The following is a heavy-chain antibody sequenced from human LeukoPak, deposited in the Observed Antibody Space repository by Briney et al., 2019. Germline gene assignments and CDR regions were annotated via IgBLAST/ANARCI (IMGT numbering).Heavy chain of an antibody. CDR1: GFTFSDYY. J-gene: IGHJ4*02. Sequence: GGSLRLSCAASGFTFSDYYMSWIRQAPGKGLEWVSYISSSGSTIYYADSVKGRFTISRDNAKNSLYLQMNSLRAEDTAVYYCARGREEGRVAAKGGCFDYWGQGTLVTVSS. CDR3: ARGREEGRVAAKGGCFDY. V-gene: IGHV3-11*01. CDR2: ISSSGSTI. D-gene: IGHD2-21*02.